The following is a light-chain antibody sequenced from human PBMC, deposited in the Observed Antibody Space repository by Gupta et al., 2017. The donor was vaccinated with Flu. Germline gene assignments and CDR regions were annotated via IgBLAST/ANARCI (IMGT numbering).Light chain of an antibody. CDR2: GDN. CDR1: RPNIGSNT. V-gene: IGLV1-44*01. CDR3: GARDDSLNGYV. J-gene: IGLJ1*01. Sequence: QSVLTQPPSASGTPGQRVTISCYGSRPNIGSNTVTCYQQFSASAPKLLIYGDNPRPSGVPDRFSGSKSGPSASLAVSGLQSEDEADYYCGARDDSLNGYVFGTGTKVTVL.